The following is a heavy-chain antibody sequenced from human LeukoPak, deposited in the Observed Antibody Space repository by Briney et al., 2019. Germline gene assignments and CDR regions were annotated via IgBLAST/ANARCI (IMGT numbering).Heavy chain of an antibody. V-gene: IGHV1-18*04. J-gene: IGHJ6*02. D-gene: IGHD3-10*01. Sequence: ASVKVSCKASGYTFTGYYMHWVRQAPGQGLEWMGWISAYNGRTNYAQKFRGRVTMTTDTSTNTGYMELRSLSSDDTAVYFCARDQLRYYGSNNYYSDMDFWGQGTTVTVSS. CDR3: ARDQLRYYGSNNYYSDMDF. CDR2: ISAYNGRT. CDR1: GYTFTGYY.